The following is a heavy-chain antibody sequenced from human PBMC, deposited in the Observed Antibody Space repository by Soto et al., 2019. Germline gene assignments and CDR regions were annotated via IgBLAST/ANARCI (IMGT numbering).Heavy chain of an antibody. D-gene: IGHD3-10*01. Sequence: SETLSLTCTVSGVSVNSGVYYWSWIRQNPGKGLEWIGYFYYSGITNYNPSLKSRVTISADTSKNQFSLNLRSLTAADTAVYYCVRRYGLRSPNWFDPWGQGTLVTVSS. CDR3: VRRYGLRSPNWFDP. V-gene: IGHV4-61*08. CDR2: FYYSGIT. J-gene: IGHJ5*02. CDR1: GVSVNSGVYY.